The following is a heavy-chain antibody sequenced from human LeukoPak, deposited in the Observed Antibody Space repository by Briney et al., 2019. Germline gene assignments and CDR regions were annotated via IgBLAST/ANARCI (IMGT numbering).Heavy chain of an antibody. D-gene: IGHD2-2*01. CDR3: ASDPRRYCSSTSCYVKDY. Sequence: ASVKVSCKASGYTFTSYDINWVRQATGQGLEWMGWMNPNSGNTGYAQKFQGRVTMTRNTSISTAYMELSSLRSEDTAVYYCASDPRRYCSSTSCYVKDYWGQGTLVTVSS. CDR1: GYTFTSYD. CDR2: MNPNSGNT. J-gene: IGHJ4*02. V-gene: IGHV1-8*01.